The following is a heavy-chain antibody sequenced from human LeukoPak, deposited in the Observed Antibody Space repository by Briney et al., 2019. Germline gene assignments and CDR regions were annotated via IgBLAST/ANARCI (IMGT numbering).Heavy chain of an antibody. CDR1: GGSISSSIYY. CDR3: ARELSPFTGDIVVVPAANDAFDI. V-gene: IGHV4-39*07. D-gene: IGHD2-2*01. CDR2: IYYSGST. J-gene: IGHJ3*02. Sequence: PSETLSLTCTVSGGSISSSIYYWGWIRQPPGTGLEWIGSIYYSGSTYYNPSLKSRVTISVDTSKNQFSLKLSSVTAADTAVYYCARELSPFTGDIVVVPAANDAFDIWGQGTMVTVSS.